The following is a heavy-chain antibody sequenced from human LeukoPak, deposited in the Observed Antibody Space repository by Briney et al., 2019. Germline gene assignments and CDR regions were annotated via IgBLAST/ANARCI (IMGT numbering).Heavy chain of an antibody. V-gene: IGHV4-4*02. J-gene: IGHJ4*02. Sequence: SGTLSLTFGVSGGSFINTNWWTWVRQPPGKGLEWIGEVHLDGRTNYNPSLESRLTMSVDVSENQVSLKLTSVTAADTAVYYCAREGGFYRPLDESGQGTLVTVSS. CDR2: VHLDGRT. D-gene: IGHD3-3*01. CDR1: GGSFINTNW. CDR3: AREGGFYRPLDE.